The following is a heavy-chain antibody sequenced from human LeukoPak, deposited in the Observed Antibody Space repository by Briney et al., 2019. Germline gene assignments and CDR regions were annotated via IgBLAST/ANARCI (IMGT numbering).Heavy chain of an antibody. CDR3: AKETVSSGSNWFDP. D-gene: IGHD6-19*01. J-gene: IGHJ5*02. V-gene: IGHV3-30*18. CDR1: GFTFSSYG. Sequence: PGGSLRLSCAASGFTFSSYGMHWVRQAPGKGLEWVAVISYDGSNKYYTDSVKGRFTISRDNSKNTLYLQMNSLRAEDTAVYYRAKETVSSGSNWFDPWGQGTLVTVSS. CDR2: ISYDGSNK.